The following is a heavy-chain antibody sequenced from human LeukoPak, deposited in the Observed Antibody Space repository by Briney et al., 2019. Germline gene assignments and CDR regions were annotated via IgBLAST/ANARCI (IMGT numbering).Heavy chain of an antibody. CDR3: AKGLRLLDS. CDR1: GFTFSNYA. J-gene: IGHJ4*02. V-gene: IGHV3-23*01. CDR2: ISGFDPGT. D-gene: IGHD3-16*01. Sequence: QPGGSLRLSCAASGFTFSNYAMSWVRQAPGKGLEWVSTISGFDPGTYYADSVGGRFTISRDNSKNTLFLRMNSLRAEDTAVCFCAKGLRLLDSWGQGTLVTVSS.